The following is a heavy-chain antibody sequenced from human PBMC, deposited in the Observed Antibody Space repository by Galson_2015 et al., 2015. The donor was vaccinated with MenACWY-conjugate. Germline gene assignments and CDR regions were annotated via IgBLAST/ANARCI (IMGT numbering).Heavy chain of an antibody. V-gene: IGHV3-11*06. CDR1: GFTFSDYY. CDR2: ISSSSSYT. CDR3: ARGADIAAATGDYYGMDV. J-gene: IGHJ6*02. D-gene: IGHD6-13*01. Sequence: SLRLSCAASGFTFSDYYMSWIRQAPGKGLEWVSYISSSSSYTNYADSVKGRFTISRDNAKNSLYLQMNSLRAEDTAVYYCARGADIAAATGDYYGMDVWGQGTTVTVSS.